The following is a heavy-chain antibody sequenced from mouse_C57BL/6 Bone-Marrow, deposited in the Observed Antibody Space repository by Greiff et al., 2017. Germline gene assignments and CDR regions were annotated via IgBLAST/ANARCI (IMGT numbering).Heavy chain of an antibody. CDR3: ARSRYDYSAWCAY. CDR1: GYAFTNYL. CDR2: INPGSGGT. Sequence: VQLQQSGAELVRPGPSVKVSCKASGYAFTNYLIAWVKQRPGQGLEWIGVINPGSGGTNYNGKFKGKATMTADKYSSPAYMQLSSLTSEDAAVYFCARSRYDYSAWCAYWGQGTLVTVAA. D-gene: IGHD2-4*01. V-gene: IGHV1-54*01. J-gene: IGHJ3*01.